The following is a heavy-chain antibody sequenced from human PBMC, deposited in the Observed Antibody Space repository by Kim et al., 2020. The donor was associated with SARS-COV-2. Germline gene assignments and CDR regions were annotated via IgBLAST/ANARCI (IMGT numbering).Heavy chain of an antibody. Sequence: GGSLRLSCAASGFTFSSYWMSWVRQTPGKGLEWVANTNQDGNGRYYLDSARGRFTISRDNAKNSLYLEMNSLSAEDTAVYYCARDLDRLSWYFVLWGRG. CDR3: ARDLDRLSWYFVL. V-gene: IGHV3-7*01. J-gene: IGHJ2*01. D-gene: IGHD3-16*01. CDR2: TNQDGNGR. CDR1: GFTFSSYW.